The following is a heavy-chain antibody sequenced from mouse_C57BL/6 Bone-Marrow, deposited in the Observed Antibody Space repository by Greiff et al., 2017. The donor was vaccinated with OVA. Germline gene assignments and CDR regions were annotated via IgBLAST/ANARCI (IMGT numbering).Heavy chain of an antibody. CDR3: ARWYGYYYWYFDV. J-gene: IGHJ1*03. Sequence: VKLMESGAELVRPGTSVKMSCKASGYTFTNYWIGWAKQRPGHGLEWIGDIYPGGGYTNYNEKFKGKATLTADKSSSTAYMQFSSLTSEDSAIYYCARWYGYYYWYFDVWGTGTTVTVSS. D-gene: IGHD2-3*01. CDR1: GYTFTNYW. V-gene: IGHV1-63*01. CDR2: IYPGGGYT.